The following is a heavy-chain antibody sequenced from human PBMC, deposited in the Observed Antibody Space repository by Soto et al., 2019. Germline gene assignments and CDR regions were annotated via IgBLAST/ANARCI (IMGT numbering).Heavy chain of an antibody. D-gene: IGHD6-19*01. CDR1: GYTFTSSG. V-gene: IGHV1-18*01. CDR2: ISAYNGNT. Sequence: ASVKVSCKASGYTFTSSGMSWVRQAPGQGLEWMGWISAYNGNTNYAQKLQGRVTMTTDTPTTTAYMELRSLRSDDTAVYYCARRISSGWYNDAFDIWGQGTMVTVSS. CDR3: ARRISSGWYNDAFDI. J-gene: IGHJ3*02.